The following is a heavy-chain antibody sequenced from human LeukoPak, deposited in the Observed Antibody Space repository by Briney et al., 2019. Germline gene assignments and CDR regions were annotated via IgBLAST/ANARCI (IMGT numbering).Heavy chain of an antibody. CDR1: GFTVSSNY. D-gene: IGHD3-16*01. CDR3: AGLPMITFGGVN. J-gene: IGHJ4*02. Sequence: GGSLRLCCAASGFTVSSNYVSWVRQAPGKGLEWVSVIYSGGSTYYADSVKGRFTISRDNSKNTLYLQMNSLRAEDTAVYYCAGLPMITFGGVNWGQGTLVTVSS. V-gene: IGHV3-53*01. CDR2: IYSGGST.